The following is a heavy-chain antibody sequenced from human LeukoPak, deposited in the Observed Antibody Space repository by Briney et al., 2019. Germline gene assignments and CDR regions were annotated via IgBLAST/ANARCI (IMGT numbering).Heavy chain of an antibody. J-gene: IGHJ4*02. Sequence: GRSLRLSCAASGFTFSSYSMNWVRQAPGKGLEWVSYISSSSSTIYYADSVKGRFTIYRDNAKNSLYLQMNSLRAEDKAVYYCAREKTAILDYWGQGTLITVSS. CDR3: AREKTAILDY. CDR2: ISSSSSTI. V-gene: IGHV3-48*04. CDR1: GFTFSSYS. D-gene: IGHD2-21*02.